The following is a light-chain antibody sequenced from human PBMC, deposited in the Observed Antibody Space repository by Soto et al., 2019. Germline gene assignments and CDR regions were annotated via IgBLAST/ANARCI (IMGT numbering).Light chain of an antibody. Sequence: DIVMTQSPDSLAVSLGERATINCKSSQSVLSTSNNKNYLSWHQQKPGQPPRLLIYWASTRESGVPDRFSGSGSGTDFTLTISSLQAEDVAIYYCQQHFTAPLTFGGGTQVEIK. CDR3: QQHFTAPLT. CDR1: QSVLSTSNNKNY. J-gene: IGKJ4*01. CDR2: WAS. V-gene: IGKV4-1*01.